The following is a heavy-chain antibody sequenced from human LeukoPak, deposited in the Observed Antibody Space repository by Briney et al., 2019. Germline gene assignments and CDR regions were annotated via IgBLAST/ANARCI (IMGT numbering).Heavy chain of an antibody. CDR3: ARLYYYDSSGYPNWFDP. CDR2: INPNSGGT. J-gene: IGHJ5*02. CDR1: GYTFTGYY. V-gene: IGHV1-2*02. D-gene: IGHD3-22*01. Sequence: ASVKVSCKASGYTFTGYYMHWVRQAPGQGLEWMGWINPNSGGTNHAQKFQGRVTMTRDTSISTAYMELSRLRSDDTAVYYCARLYYYDSSGYPNWFDPWGQGTLVTVSS.